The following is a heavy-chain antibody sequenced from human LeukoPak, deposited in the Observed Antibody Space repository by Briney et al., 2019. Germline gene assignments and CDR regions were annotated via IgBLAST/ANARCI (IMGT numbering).Heavy chain of an antibody. J-gene: IGHJ6*02. CDR3: ASRDYDILTGYYNGEYYYYGMDV. D-gene: IGHD3-9*01. Sequence: ASVKVSCKASGGTFISYAISWVRQAPGQGLEWMGGIIPIFGTANYAQKFQGRVTITADESTSTAYMELSSLRSEDTAVYYCASRDYDILTGYYNGEYYYYGMDVWGQGTTVTVS. CDR1: GGTFISYA. CDR2: IIPIFGTA. V-gene: IGHV1-69*13.